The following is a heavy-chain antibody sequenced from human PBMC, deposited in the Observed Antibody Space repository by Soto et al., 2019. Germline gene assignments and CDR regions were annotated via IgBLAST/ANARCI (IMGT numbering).Heavy chain of an antibody. V-gene: IGHV1-2*04. J-gene: IGHJ4*02. D-gene: IGHD3-22*01. Sequence: ASVKVSCKASGYTFTGYYMHWVRQAPGQGLGWMGWINPNSGGTNYAQKFQGWVTMTRDTSISTAYMELSRLRSDDTAVYYCARAGNYYDSSGYLSFDYWGQGTLVTVSS. CDR3: ARAGNYYDSSGYLSFDY. CDR1: GYTFTGYY. CDR2: INPNSGGT.